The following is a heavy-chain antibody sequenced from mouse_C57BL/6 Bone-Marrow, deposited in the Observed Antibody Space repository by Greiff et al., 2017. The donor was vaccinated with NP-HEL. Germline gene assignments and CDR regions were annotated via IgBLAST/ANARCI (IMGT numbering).Heavy chain of an antibody. V-gene: IGHV5-6*01. CDR2: ISSGGSYT. CDR1: GFTFSSYG. J-gene: IGHJ3*01. Sequence: EVQGVESGGDLVKPGGSLKLSCAASGFTFSSYGMSWVRRTPDKRLEWVATISSGGSYTYYPDSVKGRFTISRDNAKNTLYLQMSSLKSEDTAMYYCARLGLAWFAYWGQGTLVTVSA. CDR3: ARLGLAWFAY. D-gene: IGHD6-1*01.